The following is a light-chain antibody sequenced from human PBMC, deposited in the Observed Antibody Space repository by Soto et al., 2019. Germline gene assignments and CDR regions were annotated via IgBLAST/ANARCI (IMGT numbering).Light chain of an antibody. V-gene: IGKV1-39*01. J-gene: IGKJ1*01. Sequence: DIQMPQSPSSLSASVGDRVNITCRASQSISTYLNWYHHKPGKAPKVLINGASSLQSGVPSRFSGGGSGTDFTLTISSLQPEDSATYFCQQKYRIPRTFGQGTKVDIK. CDR2: GAS. CDR1: QSISTY. CDR3: QQKYRIPRT.